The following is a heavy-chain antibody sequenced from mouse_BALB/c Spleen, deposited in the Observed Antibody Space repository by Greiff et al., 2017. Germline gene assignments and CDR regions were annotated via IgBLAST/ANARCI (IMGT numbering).Heavy chain of an antibody. Sequence: DVKLVESGGGLVKPGGSLKLSCAASGFTFSSYAMSWVRQTPEKRLEWVASISSGGSTYYPDSVKGRFTISRDNARNILYLQMSSLRSEDTAMYYCARAITTVVPPFAYWGQGTLVTVSA. D-gene: IGHD1-1*01. CDR3: ARAITTVVPPFAY. J-gene: IGHJ3*01. V-gene: IGHV5-6-5*01. CDR2: ISSGGST. CDR1: GFTFSSYA.